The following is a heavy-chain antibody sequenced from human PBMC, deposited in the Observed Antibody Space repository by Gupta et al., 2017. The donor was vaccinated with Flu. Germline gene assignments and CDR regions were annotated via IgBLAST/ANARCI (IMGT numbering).Heavy chain of an antibody. CDR2: IKHDGSER. CDR3: ARDYKYGSGWSRFDY. J-gene: IGHJ4*02. V-gene: IGHV3-7*01. Sequence: EVQLVESGGGLVQPGGSLRLSCAASGFTFNIYWMSWVRQAPGEGLEWVANIKHDGSERYYVDSVKGRFTISRDKNSLYLQMSSLRAEDTAGYYCARDYKYGSGWSRFDYWGQGTLVTVSS. D-gene: IGHD6-19*01. CDR1: GFTFNIYW.